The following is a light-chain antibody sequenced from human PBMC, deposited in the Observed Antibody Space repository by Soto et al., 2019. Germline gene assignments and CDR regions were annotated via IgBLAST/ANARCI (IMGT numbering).Light chain of an antibody. CDR3: CAYTSSATLV. CDR1: SSDVGSYNL. Sequence: QSVLTQPASVSGSPGQSITISCIGTSSDVGSYNLVSWYQQYPGKAPKLMIYEVTERPSGVSNRFSGSKSGNTASLTISGLQADDEAYYYCCAYTSSATLVFGGGTKVTVL. J-gene: IGLJ3*02. CDR2: EVT. V-gene: IGLV2-23*02.